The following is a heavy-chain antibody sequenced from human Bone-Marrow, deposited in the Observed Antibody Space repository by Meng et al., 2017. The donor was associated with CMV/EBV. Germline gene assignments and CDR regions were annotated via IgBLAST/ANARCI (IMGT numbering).Heavy chain of an antibody. Sequence: ASVKVSCKASGYTFTSYGISWVRQAPGQGLEWMGWISAYNGNTNYAQKLQGRVTMTTDTSTSTAYMELRSLRSDDTAVYYCARVSGVVIRLYGYFDLWGPGTLVTVSS. V-gene: IGHV1-18*01. D-gene: IGHD3-3*01. CDR3: ARVSGVVIRLYGYFDL. J-gene: IGHJ2*01. CDR1: GYTFTSYG. CDR2: ISAYNGNT.